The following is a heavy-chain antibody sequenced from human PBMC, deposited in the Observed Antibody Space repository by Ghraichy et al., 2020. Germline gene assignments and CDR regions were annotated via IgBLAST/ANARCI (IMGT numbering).Heavy chain of an antibody. CDR2: ISYAGGT. CDR1: GGSFSSGTYY. J-gene: IGHJ4*02. CDR3: AGNRPVYSHTSNPFAF. D-gene: IGHD4-11*01. V-gene: IGHV4-39*07. Sequence: SETLSLTCTVSGGSFSSGTYYWGWIRQSPGKGLEWIGSISYAGGTAYSPSLKSRVTMSVDTSRNQFSLRLSSVTAADTAVYFCAGNRPVYSHTSNPFAFWGQGTLVTVSS.